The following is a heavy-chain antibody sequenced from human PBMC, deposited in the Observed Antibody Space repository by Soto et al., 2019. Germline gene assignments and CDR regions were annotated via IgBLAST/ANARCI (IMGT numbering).Heavy chain of an antibody. V-gene: IGHV1-24*01. CDR2: FHPEDGEAGET. CDR1: GDTLSELP. Sequence: ASVKVSCKVSGDTLSELPMHWVRQAPGKGLEWMGGFHPEDGEAGETIYAQKFQGRVTMTEDTSTDTAYMELSSLRSEDTAVYYCATDRGLYCTNGVCYSTPYYFAYWGQGTLVTVSS. CDR3: ATDRGLYCTNGVCYSTPYYFAY. J-gene: IGHJ4*02. D-gene: IGHD2-8*01.